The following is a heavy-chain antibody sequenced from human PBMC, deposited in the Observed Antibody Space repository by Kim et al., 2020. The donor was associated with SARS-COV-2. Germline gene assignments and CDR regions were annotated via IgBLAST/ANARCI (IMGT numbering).Heavy chain of an antibody. CDR2: MNPKNGNT. Sequence: ASVKVSCKTSGFTFTNYYIHWVRQAPGKGLEWMGWMNPKNGNTNYAQKFQGRVTMTRDTSIVTAYMELNSLRSDDTAMYYCVRDPDRHGAFFDYWGQGTLVTVSS. D-gene: IGHD3-16*01. CDR1: GFTFTNYY. CDR3: VRDPDRHGAFFDY. V-gene: IGHV1-2*02. J-gene: IGHJ4*02.